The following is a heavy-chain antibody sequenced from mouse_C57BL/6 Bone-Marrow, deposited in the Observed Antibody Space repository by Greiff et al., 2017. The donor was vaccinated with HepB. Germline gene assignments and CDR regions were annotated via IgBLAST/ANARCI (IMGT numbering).Heavy chain of an antibody. CDR1: GFTITDYY. CDR2: IDPENGDT. V-gene: IGHV14-4*01. J-gene: IGHJ2*01. CDR3: NRGPDY. Sequence: EVQLQQSGAELVRPGASVKLSCTASGFTITDYYMHWVQQRPEKGLEWIGCIDPENGDTEYASKFQGKSTITADTSSNTAYLQLSRLTSEDTAVYYCNRGPDYWGQGNTLTVSA.